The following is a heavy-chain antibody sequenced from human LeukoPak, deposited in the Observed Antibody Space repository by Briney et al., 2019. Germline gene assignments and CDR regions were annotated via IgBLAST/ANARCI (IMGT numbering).Heavy chain of an antibody. D-gene: IGHD3-3*01. CDR3: ARAPKSHYDFWSGYSGYYFDY. J-gene: IGHJ4*02. Sequence: SETLSLTCTVSGGSISSSSYYWGWIRQPPGKALEWIGSIYYSGSTYYNPSLKSRVTISVDTSKNQFSLKLSSVTAADTAVYYCARAPKSHYDFWSGYSGYYFDYWGQGTLVTVSS. CDR1: GGSISSSSYY. CDR2: IYYSGST. V-gene: IGHV4-39*07.